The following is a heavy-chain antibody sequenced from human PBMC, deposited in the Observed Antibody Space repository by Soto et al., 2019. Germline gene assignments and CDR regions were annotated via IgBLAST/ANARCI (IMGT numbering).Heavy chain of an antibody. V-gene: IGHV3-20*04. Sequence: EVQLVESGGGVLRPGGSLRLSCAASGFTFDDYGMSWARQAPGKGLEWVSGVNWNGGSTGYADSVKGRFTISRDNAKNSLYLQMNSLRAQDTAFYYCVRGASLNFDYWGQGTLVTVSS. CDR1: GFTFDDYG. D-gene: IGHD1-26*01. CDR2: VNWNGGST. CDR3: VRGASLNFDY. J-gene: IGHJ4*02.